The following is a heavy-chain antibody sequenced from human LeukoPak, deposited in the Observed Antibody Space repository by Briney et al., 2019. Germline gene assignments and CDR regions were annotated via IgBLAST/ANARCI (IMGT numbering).Heavy chain of an antibody. CDR2: ISGSGGST. Sequence: PGGSLRLSCAASGFTFSSYAMSWVRQAPGKGLEWDSAISGSGGSTYYAGSVKGRFTISRDNSKNTLYLQMNSLRAEDTAVYYCAKVGRSERIAVAGMLRYYFDYWGQGTLVTVSS. CDR1: GFTFSSYA. CDR3: AKVGRSERIAVAGMLRYYFDY. D-gene: IGHD6-19*01. J-gene: IGHJ4*02. V-gene: IGHV3-23*01.